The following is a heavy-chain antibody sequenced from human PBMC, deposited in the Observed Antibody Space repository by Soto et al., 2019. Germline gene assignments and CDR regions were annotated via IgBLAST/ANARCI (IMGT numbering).Heavy chain of an antibody. J-gene: IGHJ5*02. CDR1: GYTFTAYH. Sequence: QVQLVQSGAEVKEPRASVRVSCKAFGYTFTAYHIHWLRQAPGQGLEWLGWINAGNGNTRSSRKFQGRVIITRDTSATTAYMEVDSLRSEDTAIYYCARVSRSGGSGPRFDPWGQGTLLTVSS. CDR3: ARVSRSGGSGPRFDP. D-gene: IGHD3-10*01. V-gene: IGHV1-3*01. CDR2: INAGNGNT.